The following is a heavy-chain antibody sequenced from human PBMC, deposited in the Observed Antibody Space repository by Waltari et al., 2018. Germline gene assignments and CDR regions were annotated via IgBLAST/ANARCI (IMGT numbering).Heavy chain of an antibody. CDR2: INHSGST. CDR1: GGTFSGYY. CDR3: AREWGSSWGYYYMDV. Sequence: VQLQQWGAGLLKPSETRSLTCAVYGGTFSGYYWRWVRRPPGKGLEWIGEINHSGSTNYNPSLKSRVTISVDTSKNQFSLKLSSVTAADTAVYYCAREWGSSWGYYYMDVWGKGTTVTVSS. D-gene: IGHD3-16*01. J-gene: IGHJ6*03. V-gene: IGHV4-34*01.